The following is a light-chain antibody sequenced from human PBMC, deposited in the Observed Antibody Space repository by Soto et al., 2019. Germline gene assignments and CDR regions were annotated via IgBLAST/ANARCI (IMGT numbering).Light chain of an antibody. V-gene: IGKV1-27*01. CDR1: QAINNY. Sequence: DIQMTQSPSSLSASVGDRVTITCRASQAINNYLAWYQQKPGKVPTLLISAASTLQSGVASRFSGSGSGTDFTLTISSLQPEDVATYYCQKFNAFPTFGGGTKVEI. J-gene: IGKJ4*01. CDR3: QKFNAFPT. CDR2: AAS.